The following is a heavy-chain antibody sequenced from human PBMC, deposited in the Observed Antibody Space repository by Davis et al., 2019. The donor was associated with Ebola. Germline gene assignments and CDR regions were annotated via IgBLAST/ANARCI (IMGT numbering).Heavy chain of an antibody. CDR1: GYTFSSYG. CDR3: AKSTVAGTSGMDV. D-gene: IGHD6-19*01. Sequence: GESLKISCAASGYTFSSYGISWVRQAPGKGLELISAIRASGGVTHYAHSVKCRFAISNDNSKTTLYLQMNSLRAEDTAVYYCAKSTVAGTSGMDVWGQGTTVTVSS. J-gene: IGHJ6*02. V-gene: IGHV3-23*01. CDR2: IRASGGVT.